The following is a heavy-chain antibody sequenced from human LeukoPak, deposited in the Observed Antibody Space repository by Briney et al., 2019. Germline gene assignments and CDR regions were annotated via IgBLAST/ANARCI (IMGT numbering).Heavy chain of an antibody. CDR3: ARSVTIFGVVPGGY. Sequence: ASVKVSCKASGYTLTGYYMHWVRQAPGQGLEWMGLINPSDGSTTYAPKFQGRVTLTRDTSTSTVYMKFSSLRSEDTAVYYCARSVTIFGVVPGGYWGQGTLVTVSS. CDR2: INPSDGST. V-gene: IGHV1-46*01. J-gene: IGHJ4*02. D-gene: IGHD3-3*01. CDR1: GYTLTGYY.